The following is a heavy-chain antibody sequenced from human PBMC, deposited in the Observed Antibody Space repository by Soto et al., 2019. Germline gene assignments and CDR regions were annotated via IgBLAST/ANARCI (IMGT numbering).Heavy chain of an antibody. V-gene: IGHV1-46*01. Sequence: ASVKVSCKASGYTFTSYYMHWVRQAPGQGLEWMGIINPSGGSTSYAQKFQGRVTMTRDTSTSTVYMELSSLRSEDMAVYYCAREGFGYYSSGYLSLPNYWGQGTLVTVSS. CDR1: GYTFTSYY. CDR2: INPSGGST. CDR3: AREGFGYYSSGYLSLPNY. J-gene: IGHJ4*02. D-gene: IGHD3-22*01.